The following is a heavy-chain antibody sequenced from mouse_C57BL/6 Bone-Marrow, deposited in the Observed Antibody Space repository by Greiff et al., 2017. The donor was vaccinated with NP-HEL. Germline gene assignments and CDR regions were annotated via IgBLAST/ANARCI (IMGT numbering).Heavy chain of an antibody. CDR3: ARQRIPIYYDYSFAY. CDR1: GFSLTSYG. D-gene: IGHD2-4*01. V-gene: IGHV2-6-1*01. CDR2: IWSDGST. Sequence: QVQLKESGPGLVAPSQSLSITCTVSGFSLTSYGVHWVRQPPGKGLEWLVVIWSDGSTTYNSALKSRLSISKDNSKSQVFLKMNSLQTDDTAMYYCARQRIPIYYDYSFAYWGQGTLVTVSA. J-gene: IGHJ3*01.